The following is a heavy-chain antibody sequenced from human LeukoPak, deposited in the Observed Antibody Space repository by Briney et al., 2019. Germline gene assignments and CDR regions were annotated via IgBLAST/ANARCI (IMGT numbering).Heavy chain of an antibody. CDR2: IIPIFGTA. D-gene: IGHD3-9*01. J-gene: IGHJ6*03. CDR1: GGTFSSYA. Sequence: ASVKVSCTASGGTFSSYAISWVRQAPGQGLEWMGGIIPIFGTANYAQKFQGRVTMTRDMSTSTVYMELSSLRSEDTAVYYCAREAPRITIFRGYYYYMDVWGKGTTVTVSS. CDR3: AREAPRITIFRGYYYYMDV. V-gene: IGHV1-69*05.